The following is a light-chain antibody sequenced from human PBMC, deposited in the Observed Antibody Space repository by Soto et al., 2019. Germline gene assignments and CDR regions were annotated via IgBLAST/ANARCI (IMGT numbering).Light chain of an antibody. CDR2: DVS. Sequence: QSVLTQPASLSGSPGQSITISCTGTSSDVGGYNYVSWYQQHPGKAPKLMIYDVSNRPSGVSNRFSGSKSGNTASLTISGLQAEDEADYYCSSYTSSSTPKVFGTGTKVTVL. V-gene: IGLV2-14*01. CDR3: SSYTSSSTPKV. J-gene: IGLJ1*01. CDR1: SSDVGGYNY.